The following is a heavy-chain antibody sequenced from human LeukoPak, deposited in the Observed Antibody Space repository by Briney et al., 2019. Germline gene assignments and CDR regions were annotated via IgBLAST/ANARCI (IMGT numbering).Heavy chain of an antibody. CDR3: ARWYSSGWAFDY. D-gene: IGHD6-19*01. CDR1: GDTISSYY. Sequence: SETLSLTCTVSGDTISSYYWNWIRQPPGKGLEWIGYIHYSGSTKYNPSLKSRVTISVDTSKNQFSLKLSSVTAADTAVYYCARWYSSGWAFDYWGQGTLVTVSS. J-gene: IGHJ4*02. V-gene: IGHV4-59*08. CDR2: IHYSGST.